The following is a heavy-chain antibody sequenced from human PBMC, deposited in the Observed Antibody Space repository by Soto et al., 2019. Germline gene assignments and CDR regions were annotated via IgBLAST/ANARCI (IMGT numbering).Heavy chain of an antibody. CDR1: GFTFSSYA. CDR3: ARDDVLCDGGRCYGVPLDV. D-gene: IGHD2-15*01. J-gene: IGHJ6*04. V-gene: IGHV3-23*01. Sequence: PGGSLRLSCAASGFTFSSYAMSWVRQAPGKGLEWVSAISGSGGSTYYADSVKGRFTISRDNSKNTLYLQMNSLRAEDTAVYYCARDDVLCDGGRCYGVPLDVWGKGTTVTVPQ. CDR2: ISGSGGST.